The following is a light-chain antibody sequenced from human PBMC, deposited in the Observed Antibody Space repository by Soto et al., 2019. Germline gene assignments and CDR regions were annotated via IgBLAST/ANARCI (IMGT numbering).Light chain of an antibody. Sequence: IRLTQSPSSLSASVGDRVTITCRASQGISSFLAWYQKKPGKAPKLLIYAASTLQIGVPSRLSGSGYGTDLTLTISSMKNEDFETYYCQQLESYTSTFGGGTKVDI. V-gene: IGKV1-9*01. CDR3: QQLESYTST. CDR1: QGISSF. CDR2: AAS. J-gene: IGKJ4*01.